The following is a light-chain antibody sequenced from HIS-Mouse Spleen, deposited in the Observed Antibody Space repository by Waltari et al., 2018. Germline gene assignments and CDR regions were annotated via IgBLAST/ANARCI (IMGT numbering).Light chain of an antibody. Sequence: QSALTQPRSVSGSPGQSVTISCPGTSSDVRGYNYVPWYQQPPGKAPKLMIYDVSKRPSGVPDRFSGSKSGNTASLTISGLQAEDEADYYCCSYAGSYTGVFGTGTKVTVL. CDR2: DVS. V-gene: IGLV2-11*01. J-gene: IGLJ1*01. CDR3: CSYAGSYTGV. CDR1: SSDVRGYNY.